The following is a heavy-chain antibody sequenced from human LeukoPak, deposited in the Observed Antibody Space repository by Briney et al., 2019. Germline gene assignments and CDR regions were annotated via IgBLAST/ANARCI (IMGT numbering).Heavy chain of an antibody. J-gene: IGHJ4*02. V-gene: IGHV3-7*03. CDR3: ARDSTWLLDY. CDR1: GFTFSSRW. D-gene: IGHD6-19*01. Sequence: GGSLRLSCTASGFTFSSRWMTWVRQPPGKGLEWVANIKEDGSVKYYVDSVKGRFTISRDNTKNVLYLQMNSLRADDTAVYFCARDSTWLLDYWGQGTLITVSS. CDR2: IKEDGSVK.